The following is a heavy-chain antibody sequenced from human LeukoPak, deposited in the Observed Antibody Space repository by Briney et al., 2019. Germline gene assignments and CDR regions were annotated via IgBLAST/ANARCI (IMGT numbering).Heavy chain of an antibody. Sequence: GGSLRLSCAASGFTFSSYAMSWVRQAPGKGLEWVSAISGSGGSTYYADSVKGRFTISRDNSKNTLYLQMNSLRAEDTAVYYCARDRTGYNWNDISNWFDPWGQGTLVTVSS. CDR3: ARDRTGYNWNDISNWFDP. CDR2: ISGSGGST. V-gene: IGHV3-23*01. CDR1: GFTFSSYA. D-gene: IGHD1-1*01. J-gene: IGHJ5*02.